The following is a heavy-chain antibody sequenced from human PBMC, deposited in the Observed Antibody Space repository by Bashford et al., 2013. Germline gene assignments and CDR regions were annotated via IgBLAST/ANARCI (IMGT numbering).Heavy chain of an antibody. CDR3: ARHAKHGSSNTNWFDP. Sequence: SETLSLTCTVSGGSISSYYWSWIRQPHGKEPEWIGYIYYNGATSYNPSLKSRVTISVDTSKNQFSLKLSSVTAADTAVYYCARHAKHGSSNTNWFDPWGQGTLVTVSS. CDR2: IYYNGAT. V-gene: IGHV4-59*08. J-gene: IGHJ5*02. D-gene: IGHD3-10*01. CDR1: GGSISSYY.